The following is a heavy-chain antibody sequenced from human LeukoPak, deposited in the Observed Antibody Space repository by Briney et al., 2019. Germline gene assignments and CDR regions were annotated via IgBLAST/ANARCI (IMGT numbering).Heavy chain of an antibody. D-gene: IGHD6-13*01. Sequence: GGSLRLSCAASGFAFSNNWMHWVRQAPGKGLVWVSRINTDGSSTSYADSVKGRFTISRDNAKNTLYLQMNSLRAEDTAVYYCARESGIAAALDLWGQGTLVTVSS. J-gene: IGHJ5*02. CDR1: GFAFSNNW. V-gene: IGHV3-74*01. CDR3: ARESGIAAALDL. CDR2: INTDGSST.